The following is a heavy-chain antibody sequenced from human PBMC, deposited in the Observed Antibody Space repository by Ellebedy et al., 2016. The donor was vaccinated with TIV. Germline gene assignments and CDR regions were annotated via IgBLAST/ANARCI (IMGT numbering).Heavy chain of an antibody. CDR3: AREGLGAWFDT. CDR2: LSGSGGST. V-gene: IGHV3-23*01. CDR1: GFTFSSYA. J-gene: IGHJ5*02. Sequence: GESLKISCVASGFTFSSYAMSWVRQAPGEGLEWVSSLSGSGGSTYYADSVKGRFTSSRDNSKNTLHLQMNSLKTEDTAVYYCAREGLGAWFDTWGQGSLVTVSS.